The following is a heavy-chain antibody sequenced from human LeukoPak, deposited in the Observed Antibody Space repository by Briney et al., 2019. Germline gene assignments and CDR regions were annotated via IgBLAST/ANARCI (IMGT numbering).Heavy chain of an antibody. CDR1: GGSISSYY. CDR2: IYYSGST. J-gene: IGHJ4*02. CDR3: ARRTWGYYFDY. D-gene: IGHD3-16*01. V-gene: IGHV4-59*08. Sequence: SETLSLTCTVSGGSISSYYWSWIRQPPGRGLEWIGYIYYSGSTNYNPSLKSRVTISVDTSKNQFSLKLSSVTAADTAVYYCARRTWGYYFDYWGQGTLVTVSS.